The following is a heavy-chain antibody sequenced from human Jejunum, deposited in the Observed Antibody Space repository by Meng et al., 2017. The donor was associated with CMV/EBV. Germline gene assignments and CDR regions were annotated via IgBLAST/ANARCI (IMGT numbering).Heavy chain of an antibody. V-gene: IGHV4-39*01. CDR1: GGSISESDYD. J-gene: IGHJ3*01. CDR3: ARPGYSGYGDAFDL. Sequence: GGSISESDYDWGWIRQPPGKGLEWIGSVYYTGTTHYSPSFSSRVTISVDTSKNEFSLKLNSVTAADTSVYFCARPGYSGYGDAFDLWGQGTMVTVSS. CDR2: VYYTGTT. D-gene: IGHD5-12*01.